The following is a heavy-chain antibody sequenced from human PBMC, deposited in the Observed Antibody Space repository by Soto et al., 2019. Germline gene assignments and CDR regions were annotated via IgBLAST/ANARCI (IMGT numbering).Heavy chain of an antibody. V-gene: IGHV1-69*02. CDR3: ASYGSGSYWNYFDY. D-gene: IGHD3-10*01. CDR2: IIPILGIA. Sequence: QVQLVQSGAEVKKPGSSVKVSCKASGGTFSSYTISRVRQAPGQGLEWMGRIIPILGIANYAQKFQGRVTITADKSTSTAYMELSSLRSEDTAVYYCASYGSGSYWNYFDYWGQGTLVTVSS. CDR1: GGTFSSYT. J-gene: IGHJ4*02.